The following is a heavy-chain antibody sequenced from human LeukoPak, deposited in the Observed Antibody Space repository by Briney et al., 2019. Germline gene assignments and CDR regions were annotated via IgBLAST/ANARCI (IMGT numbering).Heavy chain of an antibody. CDR3: ASGVVDNDAFDI. CDR1: GFTFSSYA. CDR2: ISGSGGYT. J-gene: IGHJ3*02. D-gene: IGHD5-12*01. Sequence: PGGSPRLSCAASGFTFSSYAMNWVRQAPGKGLEWVSGISGSGGYTYYADSVKGRFTISRDNSKNTLYLQMNRLRDEDTAVYYCASGVVDNDAFDIWGQGTMVTVSS. V-gene: IGHV3-23*01.